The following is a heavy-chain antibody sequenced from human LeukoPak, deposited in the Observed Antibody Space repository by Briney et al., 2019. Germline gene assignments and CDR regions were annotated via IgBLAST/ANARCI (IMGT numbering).Heavy chain of an antibody. V-gene: IGHV3-23*01. CDR3: AKDGQTSYYDFWSGQGY. J-gene: IGHJ4*02. CDR2: ISGSGGST. D-gene: IGHD3-3*01. CDR1: GFTFSSYS. Sequence: GGSLRLSCAASGFTFSSYSMNWVRQAPGKGLEWVSAISGSGGSTYYADSVKGRFTISRDNSKNTLYLQMNSLRAEDTAVYYCAKDGQTSYYDFWSGQGYWGQGTLVTVSS.